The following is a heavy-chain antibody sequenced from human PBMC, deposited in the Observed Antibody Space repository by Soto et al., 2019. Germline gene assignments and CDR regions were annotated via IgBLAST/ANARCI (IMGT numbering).Heavy chain of an antibody. CDR2: INAYIAYA. CDR1: GYTFHDYT. V-gene: IGHV1-18*04. D-gene: IGHD3-22*01. CDR3: ARNSSDLYGWLDP. Sequence: QVQLVQSEAEVKEPGASVKVSCKASGYTFHDYTISWVRQAPGQGLEWMGWINAYIAYAQSALNLRGRVSMTADTSTNTAYMELRNLRSDDTAVYYCARNSSDLYGWLDPWGQGTLVTVSS. J-gene: IGHJ5*02.